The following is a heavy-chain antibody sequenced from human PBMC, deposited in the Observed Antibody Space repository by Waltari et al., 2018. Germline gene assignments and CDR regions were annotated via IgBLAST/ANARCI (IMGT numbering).Heavy chain of an antibody. D-gene: IGHD2-2*01. V-gene: IGHV4-59*01. CDR3: ARAPPYCSSTSCYFDY. CDR2: IYYSGST. Sequence: QVQLQESGPGLVKPSETLSLTCTVSGGSISSYYWSWIRQPAGKGLEWIGYIYYSGSTNYNPSLKSRVTISVDTSKNQFSLKLSSVTAADTAVYYCARAPPYCSSTSCYFDYWGQGTLVTVSS. CDR1: GGSISSYY. J-gene: IGHJ4*02.